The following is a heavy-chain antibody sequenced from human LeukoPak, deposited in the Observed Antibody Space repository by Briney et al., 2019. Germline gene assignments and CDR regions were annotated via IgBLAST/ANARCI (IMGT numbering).Heavy chain of an antibody. D-gene: IGHD6-19*01. J-gene: IGHJ4*02. V-gene: IGHV4-59*01. CDR1: GGSISSYY. CDR2: IYYSGST. Sequence: SETLSLTCTVSGGSISSYYWSWIRQPPGKGLEWIGYIYYSGSTNYNPSLKSRVTISVDTSKNQFSLKLSSVTAADTAVYYCARERSGWYVLDYWGQGTLVTVSS. CDR3: ARERSGWYVLDY.